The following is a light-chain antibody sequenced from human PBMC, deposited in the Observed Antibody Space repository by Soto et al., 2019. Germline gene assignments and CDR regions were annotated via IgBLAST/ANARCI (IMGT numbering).Light chain of an antibody. CDR1: QSLIHSDGSTY. CDR3: MQGTHWPLT. J-gene: IGKJ1*01. CDR2: EVS. V-gene: IGKV2-30*02. Sequence: DVVMTQSPLSLPVTLGQPASISCRSSQSLIHSDGSTYLNWFQQRPGQSPRRLIYEVSDRDSGVPDRFSGSGSGTDFTLKISRVEAEDVGVYYCMQGTHWPLTFGQGTEVEIK.